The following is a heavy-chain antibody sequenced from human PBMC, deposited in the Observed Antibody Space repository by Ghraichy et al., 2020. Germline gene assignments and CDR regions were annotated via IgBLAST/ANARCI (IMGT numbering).Heavy chain of an antibody. V-gene: IGHV3-23*01. CDR1: GLTFSNYA. CDR2: SSGSGTST. Sequence: GGSLRLSCAASGLTFSNYAMSWVRQAPGKGLEWLLGSSGSGTSTYYADSVKGRFTVSRDNSKNTLYLQMNSLRAEDTARYYCAKDGGSSSGYSIYYLDYWGQGTLVTVSS. D-gene: IGHD3-22*01. J-gene: IGHJ4*02. CDR3: AKDGGSSSGYSIYYLDY.